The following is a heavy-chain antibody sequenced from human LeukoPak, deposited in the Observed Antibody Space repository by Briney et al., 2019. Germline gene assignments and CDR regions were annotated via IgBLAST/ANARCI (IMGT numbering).Heavy chain of an antibody. Sequence: PGGSLRLSCAASGFTFSSYWMSWVRQAPGKGLEWVANIKQDGSEKYYVDSVKGRITISRDNAKNSLYLQMNSLRAEDTAVYYCARYSSGWYERGFDYWGQGTLVTVSS. CDR1: GFTFSSYW. CDR3: ARYSSGWYERGFDY. D-gene: IGHD6-19*01. CDR2: IKQDGSEK. J-gene: IGHJ4*02. V-gene: IGHV3-7*04.